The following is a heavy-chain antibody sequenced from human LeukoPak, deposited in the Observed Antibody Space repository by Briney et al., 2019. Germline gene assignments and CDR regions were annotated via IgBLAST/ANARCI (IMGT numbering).Heavy chain of an antibody. Sequence: GGSLRLSCAASGFRASGYDLNWIRQAPGKGLEWIAYISISSSNIHYADSVRGRFTISRDNANNSLYLQLSSLRVEDTAVYYCAREYYGVIFSHYLDVWGKGTTVTVSS. CDR3: AREYYGVIFSHYLDV. D-gene: IGHD3-9*01. CDR2: ISISSSNI. CDR1: GFRASGYD. V-gene: IGHV3-11*06. J-gene: IGHJ6*04.